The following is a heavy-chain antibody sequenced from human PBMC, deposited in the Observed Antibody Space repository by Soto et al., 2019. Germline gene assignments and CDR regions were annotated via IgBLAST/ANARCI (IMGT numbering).Heavy chain of an antibody. Sequence: SEKASSKASGGTLSGLATSLVRQAPGQGLEWMGGIIPIVGTASYAQHFQGRVTITADESTSTAYMALSSLRSEDPSVYYCTMTTDHLSEGVQESLVNVPA. J-gene: IGHJ4*01. D-gene: IGHD1-1*01. V-gene: IGHV1-69*13. CDR1: GGTLSGLA. CDR2: IIPIVGTA. CDR3: TMTTDHLSE.